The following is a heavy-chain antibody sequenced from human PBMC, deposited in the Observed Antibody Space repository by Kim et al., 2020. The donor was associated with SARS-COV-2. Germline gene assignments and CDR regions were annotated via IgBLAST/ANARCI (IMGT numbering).Heavy chain of an antibody. CDR1: GGSIRRNNYY. CDR3: ATREYTTTWGLDY. V-gene: IGHV4-39*01. D-gene: IGHD6-13*01. J-gene: IGHJ4*02. Sequence: SETLSLTCTVSGGSIRRNNYYWGWLRQPPGKGLEWIASIYYSGSTYYNPSLKSRVTISVDTSKNQFSLRLTSVTAADTAVYYCATREYTTTWGLDYWGQGTLVTVSS. CDR2: IYYSGST.